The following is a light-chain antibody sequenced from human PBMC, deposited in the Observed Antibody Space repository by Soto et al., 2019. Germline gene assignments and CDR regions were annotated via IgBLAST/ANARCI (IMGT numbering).Light chain of an antibody. CDR2: SAS. V-gene: IGKV3-15*01. J-gene: IGKJ2*01. CDR1: QSVFTN. Sequence: EIVMTQSPATLSVSPGERATVSCRASQSVFTNLAWYQQKPGQAPRLLMYSASTRANGVPARFIGSGSGTEFTLTISSLQSEDFAIYYCQQYNDWYTFGQGTKLVIK. CDR3: QQYNDWYT.